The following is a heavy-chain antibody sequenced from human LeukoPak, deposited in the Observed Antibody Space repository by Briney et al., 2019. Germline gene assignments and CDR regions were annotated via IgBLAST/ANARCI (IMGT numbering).Heavy chain of an antibody. Sequence: SETLSLTCTVSDASISSGSYYWSWVRQPAGKGPEWIGRISTSGSTNYNPSLKSRVTISVDTSKKQFSLRLTSVTAADTAVYYCARDFGYYGDPYWFDPWGQGTLVTVSS. CDR1: DASISSGSYY. CDR2: ISTSGST. CDR3: ARDFGYYGDPYWFDP. D-gene: IGHD4-17*01. J-gene: IGHJ5*02. V-gene: IGHV4-61*02.